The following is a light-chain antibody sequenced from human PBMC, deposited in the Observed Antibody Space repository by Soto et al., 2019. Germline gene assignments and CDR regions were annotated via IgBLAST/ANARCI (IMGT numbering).Light chain of an antibody. CDR1: QSGFYNSHNKPY. CDR3: QQYYSTPFT. CDR2: WAS. Sequence: DIVMTQSPDSLAVSLGERATINCKPSQSGFYNSHNKPYLAWYQHKPGQPPRLLIYWASTRESGVPDRFSGSGSGKDFTLTISSLQPEDVAVSYCQQYYSTPFTFGGGTKVEIK. J-gene: IGKJ4*01. V-gene: IGKV4-1*01.